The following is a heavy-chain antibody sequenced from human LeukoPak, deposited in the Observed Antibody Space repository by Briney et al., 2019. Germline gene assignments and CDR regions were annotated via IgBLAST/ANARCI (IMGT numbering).Heavy chain of an antibody. V-gene: IGHV4-39*01. CDR3: ARRYESILGTQENYFDY. CDR1: GDSISSTSYY. Sequence: SETLSLTCIVSGDSISSTSYYWAWIRQPPGKGLEWIGSIYYSGSTYYNPSLKSRVTISVDTSKNQFSLKLSSVTAADTAVYYCARRYESILGTQENYFDYWGQGTLVTVSS. CDR2: IYYSGST. J-gene: IGHJ4*02. D-gene: IGHD7-27*01.